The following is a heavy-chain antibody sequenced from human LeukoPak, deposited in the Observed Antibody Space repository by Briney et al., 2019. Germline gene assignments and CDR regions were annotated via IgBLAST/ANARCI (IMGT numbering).Heavy chain of an antibody. D-gene: IGHD3-10*01. V-gene: IGHV4-39*01. CDR2: IYYSGST. Sequence: PSETLSLTCTVPGGSISSSSYYWGWIRQPPGKGLEWIGSIYYSGSTYYNPSLKSRVTISVDTSKNQFSLKLSSVTAADTAVYYCARYVGDYYGSGSYSGDYYYYGMDVWGQGTTVTVSS. CDR1: GGSISSSSYY. J-gene: IGHJ6*02. CDR3: ARYVGDYYGSGSYSGDYYYYGMDV.